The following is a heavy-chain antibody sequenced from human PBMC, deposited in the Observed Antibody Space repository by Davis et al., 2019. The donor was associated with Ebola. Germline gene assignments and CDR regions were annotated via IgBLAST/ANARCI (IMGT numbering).Heavy chain of an antibody. V-gene: IGHV3-33*03. CDR3: ADIYGVDV. Sequence: GGSLRLSCEASGFSFDAYAMHWVRQAPGKGLEWVSSIWYEGTDGNYADSVRGRFIISRDNAKNTLYLQMTGLRAEDTAVYYCADIYGVDVWGQGTTVTVSS. J-gene: IGHJ6*02. CDR1: GFSFDAYA. CDR2: IWYEGTDG.